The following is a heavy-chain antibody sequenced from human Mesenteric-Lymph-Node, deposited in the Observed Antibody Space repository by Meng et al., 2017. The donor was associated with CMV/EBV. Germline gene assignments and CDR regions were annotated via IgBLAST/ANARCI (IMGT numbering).Heavy chain of an antibody. Sequence: ESLKISCAASEFTVSSNYMSWIRQSPEKGLEWIGEINHRGSADYNPSLKSRVTMSVDTSKKQVSLKVNSMTAADTAVYYCARGPVSYQYGSGFSGFGPWGQGTLVTVSS. V-gene: IGHV4-34*01. D-gene: IGHD3-10*01. CDR2: INHRGSA. CDR1: EFTVSSNY. J-gene: IGHJ5*02. CDR3: ARGPVSYQYGSGFSGFGP.